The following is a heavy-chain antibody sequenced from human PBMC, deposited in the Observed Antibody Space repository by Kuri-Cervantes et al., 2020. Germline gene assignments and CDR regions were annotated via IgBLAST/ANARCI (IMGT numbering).Heavy chain of an antibody. CDR3: ARDEGYPAWFDP. J-gene: IGHJ5*02. Sequence: ASVKVSCKASGYTFTGYYMHWVRQAPGQGLEWMGWINPNSGGTNYAQKFQGWVTITTDESTSTAYMELSSLRSADTAVYYCARDEGYPAWFDPWGQGTLVTVSS. V-gene: IGHV1-2*04. CDR1: GYTFTGYY. CDR2: INPNSGGT. D-gene: IGHD5-12*01.